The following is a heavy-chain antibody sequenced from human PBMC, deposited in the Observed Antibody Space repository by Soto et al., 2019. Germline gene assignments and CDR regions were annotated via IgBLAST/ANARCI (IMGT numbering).Heavy chain of an antibody. CDR1: GGSISSSSYY. CDR3: ASRTILWDRFDY. Sequence: PWETLSLTCTVSGGSISSSSYYWGWIRQPPGKGLEWIGSIYYSGSTYYNPSLKSRVTISVDTSKNQFSLKLSSVTAADTAVYYCASRTILWDRFDYWGQGTLVTVSS. J-gene: IGHJ4*02. CDR2: IYYSGST. D-gene: IGHD1-1*01. V-gene: IGHV4-39*01.